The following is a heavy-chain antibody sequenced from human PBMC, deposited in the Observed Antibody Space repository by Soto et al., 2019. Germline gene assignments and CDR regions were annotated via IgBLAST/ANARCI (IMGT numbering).Heavy chain of an antibody. V-gene: IGHV3-48*01. Sequence: EEQLVESGGGLVQPGGSLRLSCAASGFRFSGYSMNWVRQAPGKGLEWLSYISSSSTNIYYADSVKGRFTISRDDAKNSLYLQMISLRAEDTAMYYCARDPRYCSGGNCYSHFYYYYMDVWGKGTTVTVSS. CDR2: ISSSSTNI. CDR1: GFRFSGYS. CDR3: ARDPRYCSGGNCYSHFYYYYMDV. D-gene: IGHD2-15*01. J-gene: IGHJ6*03.